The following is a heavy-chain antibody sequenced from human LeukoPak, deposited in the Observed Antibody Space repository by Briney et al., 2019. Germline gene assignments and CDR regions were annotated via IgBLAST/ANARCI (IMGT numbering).Heavy chain of an antibody. Sequence: GGSLRLSCAASGFTCSDYYMSWIRQAPGKGLEWVSYISSSGSTIYYADSVKGRFTISRDNAKNSLYLQMNSLRAEDTAVYYCHPVATAYDAFDIWGQGTMVTVSS. CDR2: ISSSGSTI. V-gene: IGHV3-11*04. CDR1: GFTCSDYY. D-gene: IGHD5-12*01. J-gene: IGHJ3*02. CDR3: HPVATAYDAFDI.